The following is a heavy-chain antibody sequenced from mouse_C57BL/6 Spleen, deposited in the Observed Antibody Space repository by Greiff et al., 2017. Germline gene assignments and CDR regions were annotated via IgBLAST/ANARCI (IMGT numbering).Heavy chain of an antibody. CDR3: ARQERGFAY. V-gene: IGHV1-75*01. J-gene: IGHJ3*01. CDR2: IFPGSGST. Sequence: VKLQESGPELVKPGASVKISCTASGYTFTDYYINWVKQRPGQGLEWIGWIFPGSGSTYYNEKFKGKATLTVDKSSSTAYMLLGSLTSADSAVYFCARQERGFAYWGQGTLVTVSA. CDR1: GYTFTDYY.